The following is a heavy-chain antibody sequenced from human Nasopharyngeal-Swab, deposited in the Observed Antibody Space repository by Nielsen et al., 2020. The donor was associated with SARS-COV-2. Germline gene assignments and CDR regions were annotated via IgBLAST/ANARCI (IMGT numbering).Heavy chain of an antibody. CDR2: INPHSRGT. J-gene: IGHJ4*02. Sequence: WVRQAPGQGLEWMGWINPHSRGTKYAQKFQGRVTMTSDTSINTAYMELRRLRSDDTAVYHCARDDYGDYGYFGHWGQGTLVTVSS. D-gene: IGHD4-17*01. CDR3: ARDDYGDYGYFGH. V-gene: IGHV1-2*02.